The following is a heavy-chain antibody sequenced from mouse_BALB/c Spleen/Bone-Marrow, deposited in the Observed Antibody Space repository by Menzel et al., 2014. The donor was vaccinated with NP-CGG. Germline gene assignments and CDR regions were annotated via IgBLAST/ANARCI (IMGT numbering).Heavy chain of an antibody. CDR2: IIPSNGRT. D-gene: IGHD2-3*01. Sequence: VQLVESGAELVKPGASVKLSCKASGYTSXSYWMHWVKQRPGQGLEWIGEIIPSNGRTNYNEKFKSKATLTVDKSSNTAYMQLSSLTSEDSAVYYCARWLLQYFDVWGAGTTVTVSS. J-gene: IGHJ1*01. CDR3: ARWLLQYFDV. CDR1: GYTSXSYW. V-gene: IGHV1S81*02.